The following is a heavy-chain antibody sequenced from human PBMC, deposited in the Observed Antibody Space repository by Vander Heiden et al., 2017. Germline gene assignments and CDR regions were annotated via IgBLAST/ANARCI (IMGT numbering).Heavy chain of an antibody. D-gene: IGHD6-19*01. CDR2: ISGSGGST. J-gene: IGHJ3*02. CDR1: GFTLRSYA. V-gene: IGHV3-23*01. CDR3: AKGEWQWPPRGAFDI. Sequence: EVQLLESGGGLLQPGGSLRLSCAVSGFTLRSYAMSWVRQAPGKGLEWVSAISGSGGSTYYADSVKGRFTISRDNSKNTLYLQMNSLRAEDTAVYYCAKGEWQWPPRGAFDIWGQGTMVTVSS.